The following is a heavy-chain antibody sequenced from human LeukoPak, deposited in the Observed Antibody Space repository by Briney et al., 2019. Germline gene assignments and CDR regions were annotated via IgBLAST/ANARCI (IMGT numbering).Heavy chain of an antibody. CDR2: TYPSGSAIYPSGTT. J-gene: IGHJ4*02. Sequence: SQTLSLTXTVSGGSVSSGSYYWSWIRQPAGKGLEWIGRTYPSGSAIYPSGTTHYNPSLKSRVTISVDTSKNQFSLKVDSVTAADAAVYFCARGTGTTNFDYWGQGTLVTVSS. CDR1: GGSVSSGSYY. CDR3: ARGTGTTNFDY. D-gene: IGHD1-1*01. V-gene: IGHV4-61*02.